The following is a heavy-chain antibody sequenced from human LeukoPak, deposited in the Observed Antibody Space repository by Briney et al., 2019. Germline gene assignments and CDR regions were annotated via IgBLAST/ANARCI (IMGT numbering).Heavy chain of an antibody. D-gene: IGHD3-22*01. J-gene: IGHJ4*02. Sequence: SETLSLTCTVSGGSISSTSYYWGWIRQPPGKGLEWIGNIYYSGSTYYNPSLKSRVTISVDTSKNQFSLKLSSVTAADTAVYYCARGSSSTGYYFDYWGQGTLVTVSS. CDR2: IYYSGST. CDR3: ARGSSSTGYYFDY. CDR1: GGSISSTSYY. V-gene: IGHV4-39*01.